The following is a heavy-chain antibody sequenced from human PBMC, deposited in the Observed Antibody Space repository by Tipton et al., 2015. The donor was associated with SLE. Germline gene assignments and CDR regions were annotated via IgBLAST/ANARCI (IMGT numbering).Heavy chain of an antibody. CDR2: IYYSGTT. Sequence: TLSLTCTVSGGSISSSSYYWGWIRQPPGKGLEWIGSIYYSGTTYDNPSLKSRVTISVDTSKNQFPLKLSSVTAADTAVYYCARDSGYGAPYYYYGMDVWGQGATVTVSS. CDR3: ARDSGYGAPYYYYGMDV. CDR1: GGSISSSSYY. V-gene: IGHV4-39*06. J-gene: IGHJ6*02. D-gene: IGHD4-17*01.